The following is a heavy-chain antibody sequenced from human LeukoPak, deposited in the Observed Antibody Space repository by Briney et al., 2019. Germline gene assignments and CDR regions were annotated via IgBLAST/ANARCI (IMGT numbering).Heavy chain of an antibody. J-gene: IGHJ2*01. V-gene: IGHV3-7*01. CDR2: IKEDGSEK. D-gene: IGHD6-19*01. CDR3: AKEKTVAGWYFDL. CDR1: GFTFSSYW. Sequence: PGGSLRLSCAASGFTFSSYWMSWVRQAPGKGLEWVANIKEDGSEKYYVDSVRGRFTIARDNAKNSQFLQMNSLRVEDTAVYYCAKEKTVAGWYFDLWGRGTLVTVSS.